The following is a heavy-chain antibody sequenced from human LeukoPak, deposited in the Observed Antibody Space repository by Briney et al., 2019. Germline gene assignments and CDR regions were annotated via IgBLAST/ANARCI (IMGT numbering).Heavy chain of an antibody. D-gene: IGHD2-15*01. V-gene: IGHV1-69*05. Sequence: ASVKVSCKASGGTFISYAISWVRQAPGEGREWMGRIIPIFGTENYAQKFQGRVTITTDESPSTAYMELSSLRSEDTAVYYCARGEGYCSGGSCLVDYWGQGTLVTVSS. CDR1: GGTFISYA. CDR3: ARGEGYCSGGSCLVDY. J-gene: IGHJ4*02. CDR2: IIPIFGTE.